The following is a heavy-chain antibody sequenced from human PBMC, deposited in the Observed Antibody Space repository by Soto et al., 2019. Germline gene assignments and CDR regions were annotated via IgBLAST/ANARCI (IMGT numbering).Heavy chain of an antibody. V-gene: IGHV3-23*01. D-gene: IGHD6-13*01. J-gene: IGHJ6*02. CDR1: GFTFSSYA. CDR3: AKGEAAGTVLEDVWVGYYYYGMDV. CDR2: ISGSGGST. Sequence: GGSLRLSCAASGFTFSSYAMSWVRQAPGKGLEWVSAISGSGGSTYYADSVKGRFTISRDNSKNTLYLQMNSLRAEDTAVYYCAKGEAAGTVLEDVWVGYYYYGMDVWGQGTTVTVSS.